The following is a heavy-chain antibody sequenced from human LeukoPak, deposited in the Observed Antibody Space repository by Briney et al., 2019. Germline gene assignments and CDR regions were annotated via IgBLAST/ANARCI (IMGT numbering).Heavy chain of an antibody. D-gene: IGHD2-15*01. CDR2: ISSSGSTI. V-gene: IGHV3-48*03. J-gene: IGHJ4*02. CDR3: ARAPHPYRSGGNCIYFDY. CDR1: GFTFSSYE. Sequence: GGSLRLSCAASGFTFSSYEMNWVRQAPGKGLEWVSYISSSGSTIYYADSVKGRFTISRDNAKNSLYLQMNSLRAEDTAVYYCARAPHPYRSGGNCIYFDYWGQGTLVTVSS.